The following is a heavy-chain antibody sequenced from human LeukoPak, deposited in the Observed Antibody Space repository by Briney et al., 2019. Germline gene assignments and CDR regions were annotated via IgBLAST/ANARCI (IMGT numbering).Heavy chain of an antibody. D-gene: IGHD6-19*01. J-gene: IGHJ4*02. Sequence: PGGSLRLSCAASGFTFSGYGMHWVRQAPGKGLEWVAVMSYDGSYKSYADSVKGRFTISRDTSKNTLYLQMNSLRADDTALYFCARGKYSSAWYYFDYWGQGTLVTVSS. CDR2: MSYDGSYK. V-gene: IGHV3-33*01. CDR1: GFTFSGYG. CDR3: ARGKYSSAWYYFDY.